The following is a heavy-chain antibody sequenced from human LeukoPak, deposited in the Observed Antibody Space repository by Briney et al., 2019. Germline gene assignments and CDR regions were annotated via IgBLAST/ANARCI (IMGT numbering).Heavy chain of an antibody. Sequence: GGSLRLSCAASGFTVSSNYMSWVRQAPGKGLEWVSVIYSGGSTYYADSVKGRFTISRDNSRNTLYLQMNSLRAEDTAVYYCARGLRNNDAFDIWGQGTMVTVSS. CDR2: IYSGGST. D-gene: IGHD4-17*01. CDR1: GFTVSSNY. V-gene: IGHV3-66*01. J-gene: IGHJ3*02. CDR3: ARGLRNNDAFDI.